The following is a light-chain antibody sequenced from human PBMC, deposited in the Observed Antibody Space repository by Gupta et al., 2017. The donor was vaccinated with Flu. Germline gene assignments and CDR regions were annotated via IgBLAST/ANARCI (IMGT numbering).Light chain of an antibody. CDR2: LGS. CDR1: QSLLHSNGYNY. J-gene: IGKJ1*01. V-gene: IGKV2-28*01. CDR3: MQALQTPMT. Sequence: DIVMTQSPLSLPVTPGEPASISCRSSQSLLHSNGYNYLDWYLQKPGQSPQLLIYLGSNRASGVPDRFSGRGSGTDCTLKSSRVEAEDGGVYYCMQALQTPMTFGQGTKVEIK.